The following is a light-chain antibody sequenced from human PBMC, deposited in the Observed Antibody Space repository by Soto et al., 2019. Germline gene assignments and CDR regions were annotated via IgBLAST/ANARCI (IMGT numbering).Light chain of an antibody. Sequence: QLVLTQSPSASASLGASVKLTCTLSSGYSSYAIAWHQQQPEKGPRYLMKLNSDGSHSKGDGIPDRFSGSSSGAERYLTISSLQSEDEADYYCQTWGTGIQWVFGGGTKLTVL. J-gene: IGLJ3*02. CDR3: QTWGTGIQWV. CDR2: LNSDGSH. CDR1: SGYSSYA. V-gene: IGLV4-69*01.